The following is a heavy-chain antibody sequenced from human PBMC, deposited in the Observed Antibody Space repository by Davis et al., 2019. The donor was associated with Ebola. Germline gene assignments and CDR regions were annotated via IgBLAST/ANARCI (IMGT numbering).Heavy chain of an antibody. CDR2: ISAYNGNT. V-gene: IGHV1-18*04. J-gene: IGHJ4*02. CDR1: GYTFPNHD. D-gene: IGHD1-26*01. Sequence: ASVKVSCKASGYTFPNHDITWVRQAPGQGLEWMGWISAYNGNTNYAQKLQGRLTLTEDTSTDTAYMELSSLRSEDTAVYYCSVGGQDGGFDYWGQGTLVPVSS. CDR3: SVGGQDGGFDY.